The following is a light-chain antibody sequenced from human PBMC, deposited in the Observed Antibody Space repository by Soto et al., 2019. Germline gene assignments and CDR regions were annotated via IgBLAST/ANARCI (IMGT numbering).Light chain of an antibody. CDR3: KQYGSSPPPT. Sequence: EMVLTQSPGTLSLSPGERATLSCRASQSVRSSISLAWYQQKPGQAPRLLIYGASSRATGIPDRFSGSGSGTDVTLTISRLEQEDFAVYYCKQYGSSPPPTFGQGTKVDIK. CDR2: GAS. J-gene: IGKJ1*01. V-gene: IGKV3-20*01. CDR1: QSVRSSIS.